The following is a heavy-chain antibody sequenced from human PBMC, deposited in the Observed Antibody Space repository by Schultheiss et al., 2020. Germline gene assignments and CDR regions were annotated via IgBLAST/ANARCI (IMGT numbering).Heavy chain of an antibody. J-gene: IGHJ3*02. D-gene: IGHD3-9*01. CDR1: GGSISSGGYY. CDR3: ARDRYFDWLFHAFDI. V-gene: IGHV4-31*03. Sequence: SETLSLTCTVSGGSISSGGYYWSWIRQHPGKGLEWIGYIYYSGSTYYNPSLKSRVTISVDASKNQFSLKLSSVTAADTAVYYCARDRYFDWLFHAFDIWGQGTMVTVSS. CDR2: IYYSGST.